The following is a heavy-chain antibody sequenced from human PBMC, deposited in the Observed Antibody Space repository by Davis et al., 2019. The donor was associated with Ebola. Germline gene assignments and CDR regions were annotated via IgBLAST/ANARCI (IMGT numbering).Heavy chain of an antibody. CDR2: AVVGSGNT. V-gene: IGHV1-58*01. D-gene: IGHD2-2*01. CDR1: GFTFTRSA. J-gene: IGHJ6*03. CDR3: AAASLYYYYYMDV. Sequence: SVKVSCKASGFTFTRSAVQWVRQARGQRLEWIGWAVVGSGNTNYTHQFQDRVTISRDMSTSTAYMELSSLRSEDTAVYFCAAASLYYYYYMDVWGKGTTVTVSS.